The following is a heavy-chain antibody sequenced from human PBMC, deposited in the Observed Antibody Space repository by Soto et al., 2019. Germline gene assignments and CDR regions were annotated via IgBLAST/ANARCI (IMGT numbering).Heavy chain of an antibody. Sequence: ASVKVSCKASGYTFTSYGISWVRQAPGQGLEWMGYIGAYNDNANYAQNFQGRVTMTTDTSTTTAYMELRSLRSDDTAVYYCARDYFSDYVFDYWGQGTRVTVS. J-gene: IGHJ4*02. V-gene: IGHV1-18*01. D-gene: IGHD4-4*01. CDR1: GYTFTSYG. CDR2: IGAYNDNA. CDR3: ARDYFSDYVFDY.